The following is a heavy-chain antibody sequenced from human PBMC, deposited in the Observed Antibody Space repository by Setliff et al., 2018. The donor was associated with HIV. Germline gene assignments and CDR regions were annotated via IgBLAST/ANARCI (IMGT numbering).Heavy chain of an antibody. CDR1: GFSLGTTGMC. CDR3: AWRVLTSSDYFDY. D-gene: IGHD3-3*01. J-gene: IGHJ4*02. Sequence: SGPTLVNPTQTLTLTCTVSGFSLGTTGMCVSWIRQPPGKALEWLARIDWDDDTHHNASLKTRLTVSKDTSKNQVVLSLANMDPVDTATYYCAWRVLTSSDYFDYWGQGALVTVSS. V-gene: IGHV2-70*11. CDR2: IDWDDDT.